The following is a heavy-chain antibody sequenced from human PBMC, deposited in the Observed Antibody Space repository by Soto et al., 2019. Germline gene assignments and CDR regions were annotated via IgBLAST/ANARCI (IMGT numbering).Heavy chain of an antibody. CDR3: ARHPIRYYDVLTGQIVYPEFNWVEP. Sequence: PSETLSLTCAVSGGFITNDYWSWIRQPPGKGLEWIGYVYHTGSTNYKPSLKSRVTISVDKSKNQFSLKLTSVTAADTAVYYCARHPIRYYDVLTGQIVYPEFNWVEPWGHGILVTVSS. V-gene: IGHV4-59*08. D-gene: IGHD3-9*01. CDR1: GGFITNDY. CDR2: VYHTGST. J-gene: IGHJ5*02.